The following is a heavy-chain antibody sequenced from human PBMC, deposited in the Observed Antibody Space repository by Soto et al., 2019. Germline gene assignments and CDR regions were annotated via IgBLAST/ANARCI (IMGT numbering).Heavy chain of an antibody. CDR3: AKDRVSTVTTVRYYYYGMDV. V-gene: IGHV3-30*18. J-gene: IGHJ6*02. Sequence: PGGSLRLSCAASGFTFSSYGMHWVRQAPGKGLEWVAVISYDGSNKYYADSVKGRFTISRDNSKNTLYLQMNSLRAEDTAAYYCAKDRVSTVTTVRYYYYGMDVWGQGTTVTVSS. D-gene: IGHD4-4*01. CDR2: ISYDGSNK. CDR1: GFTFSSYG.